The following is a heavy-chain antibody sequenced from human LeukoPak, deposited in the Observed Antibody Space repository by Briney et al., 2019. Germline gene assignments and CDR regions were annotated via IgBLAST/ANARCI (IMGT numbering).Heavy chain of an antibody. CDR1: GGSISSYY. CDR2: INQSGST. V-gene: IGHV4-34*01. CDR3: ARGTFWSGYSLDY. D-gene: IGHD3-3*01. Sequence: SETLSLTCTVSGGSISSYYWSWIRQPPGKGLEWIGEINQSGSTNYNPSLKSRVTISVDTSKNQFSLKLSSMTAADTAMYYCARGTFWSGYSLDYWGQGTLVTVSS. J-gene: IGHJ4*02.